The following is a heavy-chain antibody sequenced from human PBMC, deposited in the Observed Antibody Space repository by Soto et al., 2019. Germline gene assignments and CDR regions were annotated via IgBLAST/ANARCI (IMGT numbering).Heavy chain of an antibody. CDR3: ARLYLKRENYDILTGYFDYYYYGMDV. J-gene: IGHJ6*02. CDR1: GGTINSYY. D-gene: IGHD3-9*01. CDR2: IYYSGST. V-gene: IGHV4-59*08. Sequence: SGSIYLACTVSGGTINSYYWSWIWQPPGKGLEWIGYIYYSGSTNYNPSLKSRVTISVDTSKNQFSLKLSSVTAADTAVYYCARLYLKRENYDILTGYFDYYYYGMDVWGQGTTVTVSS.